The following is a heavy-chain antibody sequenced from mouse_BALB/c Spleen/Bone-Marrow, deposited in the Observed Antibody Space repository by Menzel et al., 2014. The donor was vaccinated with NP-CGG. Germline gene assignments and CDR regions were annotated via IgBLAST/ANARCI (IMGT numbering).Heavy chain of an antibody. J-gene: IGHJ2*01. CDR1: GFDFSRYW. CDR2: INPDSSTI. D-gene: IGHD1-2*01. CDR3: ARQGYYGYTDY. Sequence: EVQVVESGGGLVQPGGSLKLSCAASGFDFSRYWMSWVRQAPGKGLEWIGEINPDSSTINYTPSLKDKFIISRDNAKSTLYLQMSKVRSEDTALYYCARQGYYGYTDYWGQGTTLTVSS. V-gene: IGHV4-1*02.